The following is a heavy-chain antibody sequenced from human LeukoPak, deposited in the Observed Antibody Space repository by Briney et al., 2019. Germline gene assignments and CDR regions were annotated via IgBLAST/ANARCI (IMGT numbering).Heavy chain of an antibody. V-gene: IGHV1-69*05. J-gene: IGHJ3*02. CDR2: IIPIFGTA. CDR1: GGTFSSYA. D-gene: IGHD2-8*01. Sequence: SVKVSCKASGGTFSSYAISWVRQAPGQGLEWMGGIIPIFGTANYAQKFQGRVTITTDESTSTAYMELSSLRSEDTAVYYCARDCTNGVCYKGNAFDIWGQGTMVTVSS. CDR3: ARDCTNGVCYKGNAFDI.